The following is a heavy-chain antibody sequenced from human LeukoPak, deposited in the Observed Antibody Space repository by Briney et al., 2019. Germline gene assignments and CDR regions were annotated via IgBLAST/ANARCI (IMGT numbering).Heavy chain of an antibody. Sequence: GASVKVSCKSSGGTFSSYAISWVRQAPGQGLEWMGRIIPILGIANHAQKFQGRVTITADKSTSTAYMELSSLRSEDTAVYYCARDLVEAAAGFYDYFGMDVWGQGTTVTVSS. CDR1: GGTFSSYA. V-gene: IGHV1-69*04. CDR3: ARDLVEAAAGFYDYFGMDV. D-gene: IGHD6-13*01. J-gene: IGHJ6*02. CDR2: IIPILGIA.